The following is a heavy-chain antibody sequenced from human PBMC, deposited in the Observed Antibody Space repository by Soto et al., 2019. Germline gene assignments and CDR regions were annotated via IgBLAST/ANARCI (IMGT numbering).Heavy chain of an antibody. J-gene: IGHJ6*02. CDR3: ARDREEYYYGMDV. V-gene: IGHV3-30*03. CDR1: GFTVSRHG. CDR2: ISYDGLYE. Sequence: QPGGSLRLSCVVSGFTVSRHGMHWVRQAPGKGLEWVAIISYDGLYETYADSVKGRFTISRDTSSNTLYLQMNSLRGDDTALYYCARDREEYYYGMDVWGQGTTVTVSS.